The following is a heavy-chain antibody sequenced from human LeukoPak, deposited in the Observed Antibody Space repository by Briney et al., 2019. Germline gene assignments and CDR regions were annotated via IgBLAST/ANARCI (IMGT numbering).Heavy chain of an antibody. V-gene: IGHV3-21*01. CDR2: ISSSGSYI. CDR1: GFTFTSYS. Sequence: GGSLRLSCAASGFTFTSYSMNWVRQAPGKGLEWVSSISSSGSYIYYADSVKGRFTISRDNAKNSLYLQMNSLRAEDTAVYYCARDHHQEMATIPTFDYWGQGTLVTVSS. D-gene: IGHD5-24*01. CDR3: ARDHHQEMATIPTFDY. J-gene: IGHJ4*02.